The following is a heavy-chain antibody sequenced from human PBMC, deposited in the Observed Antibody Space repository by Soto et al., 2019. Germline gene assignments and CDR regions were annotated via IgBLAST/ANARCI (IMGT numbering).Heavy chain of an antibody. J-gene: IGHJ4*02. V-gene: IGHV1-18*01. CDR1: GYTFTSYG. D-gene: IGHD5-18*01. CDR2: ISAYNGNT. CDR3: ARGGRNTAEAY. Sequence: QVQLVQSGAEVKKPGASVKVSCKASGYTFTSYGISWVRQAPGQGLEYMGWISAYNGNTNYAQNLQGRVTMTTDTSTCTAYMELRILRSDYTAVYYCARGGRNTAEAYWGQGTLVTVSS.